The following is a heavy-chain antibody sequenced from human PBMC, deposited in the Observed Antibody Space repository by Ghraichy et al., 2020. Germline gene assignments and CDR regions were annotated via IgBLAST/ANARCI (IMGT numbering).Heavy chain of an antibody. CDR2: TRNKANSYTT. Sequence: GGSLRLSCAASGFTFSDYYMDWVRQAPGKGLEWVGRTRNKANSYTTEYAASVKGRFTISRDDSKNSLYLQMNSLKTEDTAVYYCAIGYDSSGYWGSDYWGQGTLVTVSS. CDR3: AIGYDSSGYWGSDY. J-gene: IGHJ4*02. D-gene: IGHD3-22*01. V-gene: IGHV3-72*01. CDR1: GFTFSDYY.